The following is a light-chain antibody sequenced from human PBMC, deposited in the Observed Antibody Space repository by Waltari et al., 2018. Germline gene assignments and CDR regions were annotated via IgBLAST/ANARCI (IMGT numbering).Light chain of an antibody. CDR2: EGS. V-gene: IGLV2-23*01. CDR3: CSYAGSSTWV. J-gene: IGLJ3*02. CDR1: TSTHGRYNL. Sequence: QSALTQPASLPGSPGQSITISCSGTTSTHGRYNLVSWYQQHPGKAPRLIIYEGSARPSGISNRFSGSTSANTASLTISGLQTEDEADYYCCSYAGSSTWVFGGGTKVTVL.